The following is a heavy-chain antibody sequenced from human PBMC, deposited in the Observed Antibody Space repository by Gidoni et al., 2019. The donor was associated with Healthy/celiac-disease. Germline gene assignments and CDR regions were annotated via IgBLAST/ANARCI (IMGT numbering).Heavy chain of an antibody. V-gene: IGHV3-30*18. CDR1: GFTFSSCG. J-gene: IGHJ6*02. D-gene: IGHD5-12*01. Sequence: QVQLVESGGGVARPGRSLRTACAASGFTFSSCGMPGVRQAPGKGLGLVAVISYDGSNKYYADSVKGRFTIARDNSKNTLYLQMNSLRAEDTAVYYCAKDRVEMATIEVNLVYDYYGMDVWGQGTTVTVSS. CDR2: ISYDGSNK. CDR3: AKDRVEMATIEVNLVYDYYGMDV.